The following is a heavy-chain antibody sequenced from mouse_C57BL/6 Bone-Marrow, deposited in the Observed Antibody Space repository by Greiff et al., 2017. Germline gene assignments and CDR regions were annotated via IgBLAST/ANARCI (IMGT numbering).Heavy chain of an antibody. CDR1: GFSLSTFGMG. CDR2: IWWDDDK. D-gene: IGHD1-1*01. V-gene: IGHV8-8*01. CDR3: ARTLYYYGSSRDYFDD. Sequence: QVTLKESGPGILQPSQTLSLTCSFSGFSLSTFGMGVGWIRQPSGKGLEWLAHIWWDDDKYYNPALKRRLTISKDTSKNQVFLKSAKVDTADTATYYCARTLYYYGSSRDYFDDWGQGTTLTVSS. J-gene: IGHJ2*01.